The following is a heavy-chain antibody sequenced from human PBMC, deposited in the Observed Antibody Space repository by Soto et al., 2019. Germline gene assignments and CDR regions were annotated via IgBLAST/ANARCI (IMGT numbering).Heavy chain of an antibody. CDR1: GGSFGGSY. J-gene: IGHJ6*03. CDR3: ARGIAVARPYYYYMDV. CDR2: INHSGST. V-gene: IGHV4-34*01. D-gene: IGHD6-19*01. Sequence: QVQLQQGGAGLLKPSETLSLTCAVYGGSFGGSYWGWIRRPPGKGLGGIGEINHSGSTNYNPSLKSRVTISVDTSKNQFSLKLSSVTAADTAVYYCARGIAVARPYYYYMDVWGKGTTVTVSS.